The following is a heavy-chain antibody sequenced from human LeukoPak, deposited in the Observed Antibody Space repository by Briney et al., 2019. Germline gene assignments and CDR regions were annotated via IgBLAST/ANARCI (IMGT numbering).Heavy chain of an antibody. V-gene: IGHV4-34*01. J-gene: IGHJ3*02. CDR1: GGSFSGYY. D-gene: IGHD3-3*01. CDR3: AVNDFWSGYDAFDI. Sequence: SETLSLTCAVYGGSFSGYYWSWIRQPPGKGLEWIGEINHSGSTNYNPSLKSRVTTSVDTSKNQFSLKLSSVTAADTAVYYCAVNDFWSGYDAFDIWGQGTMVTVSS. CDR2: INHSGST.